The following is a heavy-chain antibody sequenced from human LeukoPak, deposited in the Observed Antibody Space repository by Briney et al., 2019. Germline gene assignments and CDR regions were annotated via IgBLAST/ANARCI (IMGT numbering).Heavy chain of an antibody. CDR1: GFTFSDYY. Sequence: GGSLRLSCAASGFTFSDYYMSRIRQAPGKGLEWVSYISSSGSTIYYADSVKGRFTIFRDNAKDSLYLQMNSLRAEDTAVYYCARAFPYYYGSGSNDIWGQGTMVTVSS. V-gene: IGHV3-11*04. CDR3: ARAFPYYYGSGSNDI. CDR2: ISSSGSTI. J-gene: IGHJ3*02. D-gene: IGHD3-10*01.